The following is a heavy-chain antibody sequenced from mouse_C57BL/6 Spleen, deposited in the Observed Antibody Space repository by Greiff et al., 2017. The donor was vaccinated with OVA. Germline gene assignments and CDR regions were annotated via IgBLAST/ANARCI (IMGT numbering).Heavy chain of an antibody. CDR1: GYTFTSYG. Sequence: VQLQQSGAELARPGASVKLSCKASGYTFTSYGISWVKQRTGQGLEWIGEIYPRSGNTYYNEKFKGKATLTADKSSSTAYMELRSLTSEDSAVDFCARSSSGYHFDYWGQGTTLTVSS. CDR3: ARSSSGYHFDY. D-gene: IGHD3-2*02. J-gene: IGHJ2*01. V-gene: IGHV1-81*01. CDR2: IYPRSGNT.